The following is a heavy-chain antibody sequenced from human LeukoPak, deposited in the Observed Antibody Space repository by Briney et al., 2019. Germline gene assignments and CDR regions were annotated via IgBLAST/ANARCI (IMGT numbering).Heavy chain of an antibody. CDR2: IYYSGST. CDR3: ARHPDVRIAVASRYYFDY. D-gene: IGHD6-19*01. V-gene: IGHV4-59*01. Sequence: PSETLSLTCTVSGGSISSYYWSWIRQPPGKGLEWIGYIYYSGSTNYNPSLKSRVTISVDTSKNQFSLKLSSVTAADTAVYYCARHPDVRIAVASRYYFDYWGQGTLVTVSS. J-gene: IGHJ4*02. CDR1: GGSISSYY.